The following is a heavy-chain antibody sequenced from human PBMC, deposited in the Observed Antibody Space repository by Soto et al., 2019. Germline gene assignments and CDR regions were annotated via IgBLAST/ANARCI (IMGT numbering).Heavy chain of an antibody. CDR2: ISGSGSST. Sequence: EVQLLESGGGLLQPGGSRRLSCAAAGFTFSSYAMIWVRQAPGKGLEWVSTISGSGSSTYYADSVKGRLTISRANSKNTLYVQMNSLRAEDTAVYSWAKDLAYDFWSGYDDAFDFWGLGTIVTVSS. CDR3: AKDLAYDFWSGYDDAFDF. CDR1: GFTFSSYA. V-gene: IGHV3-23*01. J-gene: IGHJ3*01. D-gene: IGHD3-3*01.